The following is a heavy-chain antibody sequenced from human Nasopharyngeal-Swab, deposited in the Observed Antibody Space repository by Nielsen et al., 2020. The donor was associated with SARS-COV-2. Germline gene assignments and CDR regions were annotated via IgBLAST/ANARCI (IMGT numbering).Heavy chain of an antibody. CDR2: INPSGGST. D-gene: IGHD5-24*01. J-gene: IGHJ4*02. V-gene: IGHV1-46*01. Sequence: WVRQAPGQGLEWTGIINPSGGSTSYAQKFQGRVTMTRDTSTSTVYMELSSLRSEDTAVYYCARAFRDGYNYGYWGQGTLVTVSS. CDR3: ARAFRDGYNYGY.